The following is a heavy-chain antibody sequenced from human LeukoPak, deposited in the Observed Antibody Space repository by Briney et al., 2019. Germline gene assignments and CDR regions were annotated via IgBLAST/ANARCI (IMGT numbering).Heavy chain of an antibody. CDR1: GYTFTDYY. Sequence: ASVKVSCKASGYTFTDYYMHWVRQAPGQGLEWMGWMNPKNGGTNYAQKLQGRVTMTTDTSTSTAYMELRSLRSDDTAVYYCALSGSYAPFDYWGQGTLVTVSS. V-gene: IGHV1-2*02. J-gene: IGHJ4*02. CDR3: ALSGSYAPFDY. CDR2: MNPKNGGT. D-gene: IGHD1-26*01.